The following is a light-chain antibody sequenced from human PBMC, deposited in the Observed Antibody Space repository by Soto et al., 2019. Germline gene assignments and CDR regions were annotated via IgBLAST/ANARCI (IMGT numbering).Light chain of an antibody. CDR1: QSVYNN. Sequence: EIVMTQSPATLSVSPGERVALSCRASQSVYNNLAWYQQRPGQAPRLLIYGVSTRATGIPARFSGSGSGTEFPLTNSSLQSEDFAVYYCQQYNNWPPWTFGQGTKVEIK. J-gene: IGKJ1*01. CDR2: GVS. V-gene: IGKV3-15*01. CDR3: QQYNNWPPWT.